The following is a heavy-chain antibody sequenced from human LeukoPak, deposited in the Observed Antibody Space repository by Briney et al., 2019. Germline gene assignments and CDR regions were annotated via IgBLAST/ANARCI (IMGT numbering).Heavy chain of an antibody. CDR3: AKDPHYYDSSGFYY. CDR1: GFTFRNYA. J-gene: IGHJ4*02. Sequence: GGSLRLSCAASGFTFRNYAMSWVRQARGKGLEWVSGVSFSGRGDSTYYADSVKGRFTISRDNSKNMLYLQMNSLRAEDTAVYYCAKDPHYYDSSGFYYWGQGTLVTVSS. V-gene: IGHV3-23*01. D-gene: IGHD3-22*01. CDR2: VSFSGRGDST.